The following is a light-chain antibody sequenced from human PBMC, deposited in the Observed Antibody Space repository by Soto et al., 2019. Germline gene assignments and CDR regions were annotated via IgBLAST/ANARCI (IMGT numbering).Light chain of an antibody. CDR1: QSISSY. J-gene: IGKJ5*01. Sequence: DIQMTQSPSSLSASIGDRVTITCRASQSISSYLNWYQQKPGKAPMLLIYDASTFERGVPSRFSGTGSGTEFTLTISSLQPDDFATYYCQQYYRSSITFGQGTRLEIK. CDR3: QQYYRSSIT. CDR2: DAS. V-gene: IGKV1-5*01.